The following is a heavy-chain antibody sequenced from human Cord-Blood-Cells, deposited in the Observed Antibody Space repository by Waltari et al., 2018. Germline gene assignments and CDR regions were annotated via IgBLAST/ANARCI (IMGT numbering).Heavy chain of an antibody. D-gene: IGHD3-10*01. V-gene: IGHV4-38-2*02. CDR2: IYHSGST. CDR3: ARVGGFGSGSYYFDY. Sequence: QVQLQESGPGLVKPSETLSLTCTVSGYSISSGYYWGWIRQPPGKGLEWIGSIYHSGSTYYNPSLKGRVTISVDTSKNQFSLKLSSVTAADTAVYYCARVGGFGSGSYYFDYWGQGTLVTVSS. CDR1: GYSISSGYY. J-gene: IGHJ4*02.